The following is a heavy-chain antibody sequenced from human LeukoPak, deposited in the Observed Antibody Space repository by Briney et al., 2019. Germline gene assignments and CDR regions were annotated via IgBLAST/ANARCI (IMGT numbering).Heavy chain of an antibody. J-gene: IGHJ4*02. CDR2: ISYDGSNK. D-gene: IGHD4-17*01. V-gene: IGHV3-30-3*01. CDR1: GFTFSSYA. Sequence: PGRSLRLSCAASGFTFSSYAMHWVRQAPGKGLEWVAVISYDGSNKYYADSVKGRFTISRDNSKNTLYLQMNSLRAEDTAVYYCARAPRTTVTHSIDYWGQGTLVTVFS. CDR3: ARAPRTTVTHSIDY.